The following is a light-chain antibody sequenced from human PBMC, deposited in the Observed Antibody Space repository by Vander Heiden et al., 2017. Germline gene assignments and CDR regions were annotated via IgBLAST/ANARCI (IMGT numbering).Light chain of an antibody. CDR3: GAWDSNLSAEDYV. CDR1: SSNIGKNY. CDR2: VKK. V-gene: IGLV1-51*01. Sequence: QSVLTQPPSVSAAPGQTVPIPCSGSSSNIGKNYVSWYQQLPGTAPKLLSYVKKKRPSGIPDRFSGSKSGTSATLGIKGLQTGDEADYYGGAWDSNLSAEDYVVGTGTKVTVL. J-gene: IGLJ1*01.